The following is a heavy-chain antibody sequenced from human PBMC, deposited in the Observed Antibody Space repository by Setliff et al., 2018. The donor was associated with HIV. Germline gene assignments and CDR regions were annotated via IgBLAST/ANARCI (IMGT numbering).Heavy chain of an antibody. Sequence: PGGSLRLSCAASGFTFSSYSMNWVRQAPGKGLEWVSYISSGSSTMSYADSVKGRFTISRDNAKNSLYLQMNSLRAEDTAVYYCAREPFAVAGSFYYFDYWVQGTLVTVSS. CDR2: ISSGSSTM. D-gene: IGHD6-19*01. J-gene: IGHJ4*02. CDR1: GFTFSSYS. CDR3: AREPFAVAGSFYYFDY. V-gene: IGHV3-48*01.